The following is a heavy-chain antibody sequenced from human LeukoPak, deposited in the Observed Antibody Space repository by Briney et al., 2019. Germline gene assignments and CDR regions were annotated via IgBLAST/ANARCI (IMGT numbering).Heavy chain of an antibody. V-gene: IGHV3-48*03. CDR1: GFTFSSYE. D-gene: IGHD3-10*01. CDR2: ISSSGSTI. Sequence: GGSLRLSCAASGFTFSSYEMDWVRQAPGKGLEWVSYISSSGSTIYYADSVKGRFTISRDNAKNSLYLQMNSLRAEDTAVYYCARDMAGYFDYWGQGTLVTVSS. J-gene: IGHJ4*02. CDR3: ARDMAGYFDY.